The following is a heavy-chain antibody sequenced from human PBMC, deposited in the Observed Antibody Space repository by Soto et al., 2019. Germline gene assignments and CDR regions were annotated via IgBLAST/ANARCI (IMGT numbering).Heavy chain of an antibody. D-gene: IGHD2-21*02. Sequence: SVKVSCKASGGTFSSYAISWVRQAPGQGLEWMGGIIPIFGTANYAQKFQGRVTITADKSTSTAYMELSSLRSEGTAVYYCARSLYCGGDCLDAFDIWGQGTMVTVSS. CDR1: GGTFSSYA. V-gene: IGHV1-69*06. J-gene: IGHJ3*02. CDR2: IIPIFGTA. CDR3: ARSLYCGGDCLDAFDI.